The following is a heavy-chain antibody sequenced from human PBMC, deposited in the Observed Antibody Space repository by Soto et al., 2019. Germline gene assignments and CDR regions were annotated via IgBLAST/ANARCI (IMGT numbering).Heavy chain of an antibody. V-gene: IGHV4-39*02. CDR3: ARGPTVTTDY. Sequence: QLQLQESGPGLVRPSETLSLACTVSGGSISSTFHYWAWFRQPPGKGLEWIGAIFSGGTTYYSPSLGGRVTMSVDTSNSQFSLRLSSVTASDTAVYYCARGPTVTTDYWGQGTLVVVSS. D-gene: IGHD4-17*01. CDR2: IFSGGTT. J-gene: IGHJ4*02. CDR1: GGSISSTFHY.